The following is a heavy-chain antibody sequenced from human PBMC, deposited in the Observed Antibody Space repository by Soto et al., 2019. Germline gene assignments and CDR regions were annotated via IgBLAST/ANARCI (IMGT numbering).Heavy chain of an antibody. CDR3: ARDSSIAEFDY. Sequence: GGSLRLSCAASGFTFSSYAMHWVRQAPGKGLEWVAVISYDGSNKYYADSVKGRFTISRDNSKNTLYLQMNSLRAEDTAVYYCARDSSIAEFDYWGQGTLVTVSS. CDR2: ISYDGSNK. V-gene: IGHV3-30-3*01. J-gene: IGHJ4*02. D-gene: IGHD6-6*01. CDR1: GFTFSSYA.